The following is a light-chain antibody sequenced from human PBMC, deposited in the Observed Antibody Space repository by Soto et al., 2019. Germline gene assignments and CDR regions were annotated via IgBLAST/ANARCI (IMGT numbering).Light chain of an antibody. CDR1: QSVFTY. CDR2: DVS. V-gene: IGKV3-11*01. J-gene: IGKJ1*01. Sequence: EIVFTQSPATLCLSPGERATLSCRASQSVFTYLAWYQQKPGQAPRLLIYDVSDRATGIPARFRGTGSGTDFTLTISSLEPEDFAIYYCHQRANWPGTFGQGTKVDIK. CDR3: HQRANWPGT.